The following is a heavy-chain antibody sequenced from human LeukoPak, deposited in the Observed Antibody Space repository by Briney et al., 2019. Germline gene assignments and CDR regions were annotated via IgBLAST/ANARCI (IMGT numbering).Heavy chain of an antibody. V-gene: IGHV3-48*01. CDR3: ARDQGEDFWSGLDAFDI. CDR1: GFTFSSYS. D-gene: IGHD3-3*01. Sequence: GGSLRLSCAASGFTFSSYSMNWVRQAPGKGLEWVSHISSSSSTKYYADSVKGRFTISRDNDKNLLYLQMNSLRAEDTAVYYCARDQGEDFWSGLDAFDIWGQGTMVTVSS. CDR2: ISSSSSTK. J-gene: IGHJ3*02.